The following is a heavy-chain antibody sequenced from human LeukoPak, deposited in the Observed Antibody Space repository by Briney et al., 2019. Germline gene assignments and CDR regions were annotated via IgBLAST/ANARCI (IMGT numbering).Heavy chain of an antibody. J-gene: IGHJ6*02. CDR1: GFTFSSYG. V-gene: IGHV3-30*18. D-gene: IGHD6-19*01. CDR2: ISYDGSNK. CDR3: AKDRAIAVAGNHGMDV. Sequence: GRSLRLSCAASGFTFSSYGMHWVRQAPGKGLEWVAVISYDGSNKYYADSVKGRFTISRDNSKNTLYLQMNSLRAEDTAVYYCAKDRAIAVAGNHGMDVWGQGTKVTVSS.